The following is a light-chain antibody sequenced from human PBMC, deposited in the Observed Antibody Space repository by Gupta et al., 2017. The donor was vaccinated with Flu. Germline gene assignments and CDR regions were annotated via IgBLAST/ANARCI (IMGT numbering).Light chain of an antibody. CDR1: QGISSY. J-gene: IGKJ5*01. CDR3: QQGNSSPLT. Sequence: PSFLSASVGDRVTITCRASQGISSYLAWYQQKPGKAPKLLIYDASTLQSGVPSRFSGSGSGTEFTLTISSRQPEDFATYYCQQGNSSPLTFGQGTRMEIK. V-gene: IGKV1-9*01. CDR2: DAS.